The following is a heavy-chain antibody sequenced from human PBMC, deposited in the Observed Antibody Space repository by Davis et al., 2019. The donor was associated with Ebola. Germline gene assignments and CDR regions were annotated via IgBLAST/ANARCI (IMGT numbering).Heavy chain of an antibody. CDR3: AKESYYYDSSGYYAFYLDY. J-gene: IGHJ4*02. D-gene: IGHD3-22*01. V-gene: IGHV3-30*18. CDR2: ISYDGSNK. Sequence: GESLKISCAASGFTFSSYGMHWVCQAPGKGLEWVAVISYDGSNKYYADSVKGRFTISRDNSKNTLYLQMNSLRAEDTAVYYCAKESYYYDSSGYYAFYLDYWGQGTLVTVSS. CDR1: GFTFSSYG.